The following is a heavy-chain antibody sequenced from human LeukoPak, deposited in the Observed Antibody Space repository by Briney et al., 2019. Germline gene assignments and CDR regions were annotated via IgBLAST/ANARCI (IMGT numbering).Heavy chain of an antibody. J-gene: IGHJ5*02. CDR1: GYTLTELS. Sequence: ASVKVSCKVSGYTLTELSMHWVRQAPGKGLEWMGGFDPEDGETIYAQKFQGRVTMTEDTSTDTAYMELSSLRSEDTAVYYCATIAVAGWGSRFDPWGRGTLVTVSS. CDR2: FDPEDGET. CDR3: ATIAVAGWGSRFDP. D-gene: IGHD6-19*01. V-gene: IGHV1-24*01.